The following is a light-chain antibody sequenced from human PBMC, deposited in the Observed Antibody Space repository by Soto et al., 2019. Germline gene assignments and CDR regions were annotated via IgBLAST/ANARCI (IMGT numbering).Light chain of an antibody. CDR1: QSVSSN. V-gene: IGKV3-11*01. CDR3: QQRSSWPIT. Sequence: EIVLTQSPGTLSLSPGERATLSFSASQSVSSNLAWYQQKPGQAPRLLIFGASNRATGIPARFSGSGSGTDFTLTINSLEPEDFAVYYCQQRSSWPITFGQGTRLEIK. J-gene: IGKJ5*01. CDR2: GAS.